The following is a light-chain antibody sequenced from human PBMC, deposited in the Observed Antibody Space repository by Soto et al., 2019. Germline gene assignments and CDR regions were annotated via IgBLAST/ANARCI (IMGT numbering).Light chain of an antibody. CDR1: QSVSSN. Sequence: EIVMTQSPATLSVSPGERATLSFRASQSVSSNLAWYQQKPGQAPSLLIYGASTRATGTPARFSGSGSGTEFTLTISSLQSEDFAVYYCQQYIRWPLTFGGGTKGDIK. CDR2: GAS. V-gene: IGKV3-15*01. J-gene: IGKJ4*01. CDR3: QQYIRWPLT.